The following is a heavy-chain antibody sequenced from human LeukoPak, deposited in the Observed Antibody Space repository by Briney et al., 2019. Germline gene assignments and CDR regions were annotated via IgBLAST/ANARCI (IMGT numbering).Heavy chain of an antibody. CDR1: GFTFSTSW. Sequence: PGGSLRLSCAASGFTFSTSWMHWVRQAPGEGLVWVSRMNSDGSTTTYAESVKGRFTISRDKAKNTLFLQMNSLRAEDTAVYYCIRALNGDKDYWGQGTLVTVSS. CDR2: MNSDGSTT. J-gene: IGHJ4*02. D-gene: IGHD3-9*01. CDR3: IRALNGDKDY. V-gene: IGHV3-74*01.